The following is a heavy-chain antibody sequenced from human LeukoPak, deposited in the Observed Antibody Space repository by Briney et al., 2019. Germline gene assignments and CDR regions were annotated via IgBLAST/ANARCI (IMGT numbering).Heavy chain of an antibody. CDR3: ARRTQPYYFDY. Sequence: PGRSLRLSCAASGFTFNSYAMHWVRQAPGKGLEWVAVISYDGSNKYYADSVKGRFTISRDNSKNTLYLQMNSLRAEATAVYYCARRTQPYYFDYWGQGTLVTVSS. J-gene: IGHJ4*02. CDR1: GFTFNSYA. V-gene: IGHV3-30*04. D-gene: IGHD6-13*01. CDR2: ISYDGSNK.